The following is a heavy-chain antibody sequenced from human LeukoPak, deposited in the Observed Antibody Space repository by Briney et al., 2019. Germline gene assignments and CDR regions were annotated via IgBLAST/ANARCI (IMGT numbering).Heavy chain of an antibody. D-gene: IGHD2-2*03. V-gene: IGHV3-30*02. CDR3: AKEVATGYCLVH. Sequence: GGSLRLSCAASGFTFNSYGMHWVRQAPGKGLEWVAFIRYDGTNKHYADSVKGRFTISRDNSKNTLYLQMDSLTAEDTALYYCAKEVATGYCLVHWGQGTLVTVSS. CDR2: IRYDGTNK. J-gene: IGHJ4*02. CDR1: GFTFNSYG.